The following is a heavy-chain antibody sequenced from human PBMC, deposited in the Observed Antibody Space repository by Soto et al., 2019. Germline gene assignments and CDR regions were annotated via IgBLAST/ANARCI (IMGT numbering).Heavy chain of an antibody. V-gene: IGHV1-69*01. CDR3: ARPAYYYGSGSYNDY. D-gene: IGHD3-10*01. Sequence: QVQLVQSGAEVKKPGSSVKVSCKASGGTFSSYAMSWVRQAPGQGLEWMGGIIPIFGTADYAQKFQDRLTITADESTSTAYMELSSLRSEDTAVYYCARPAYYYGSGSYNDYWGHGTLVTVSS. J-gene: IGHJ4*01. CDR2: IIPIFGTA. CDR1: GGTFSSYA.